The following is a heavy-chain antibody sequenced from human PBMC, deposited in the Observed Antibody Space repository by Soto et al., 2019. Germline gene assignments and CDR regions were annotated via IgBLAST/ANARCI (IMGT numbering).Heavy chain of an antibody. J-gene: IGHJ5*02. CDR3: LTAPVVWPS. CDR1: GFTVNNNH. CDR2: IYSGGTT. V-gene: IGHV3-53*01. Sequence: EVQLVESGGGLIQPGGSLRLSCAASGFTVNNNHMSWVRQAPGKGLEWVSIIYSGGTTYYADSVKGRFTISRDNSKNTLYLQMNSLRAEDTAVYYCLTAPVVWPSWGQGTLVTVSS.